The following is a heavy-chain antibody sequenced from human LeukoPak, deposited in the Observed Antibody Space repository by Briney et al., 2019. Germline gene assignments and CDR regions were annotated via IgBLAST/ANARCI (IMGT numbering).Heavy chain of an antibody. V-gene: IGHV4-34*01. D-gene: IGHD3-9*01. CDR2: INHSGST. CDR3: ARRINDGILTGPPDY. CDR1: GGSFSGYY. J-gene: IGHJ4*02. Sequence: SETLSLACAVYGGSFSGYYWSWIRQPPGKGLEWIGEINHSGSTNYNPSLKSRVTISVDTSKNQFSLKLSSVTAADTAVYYCARRINDGILTGPPDYWGQGTLVTVSS.